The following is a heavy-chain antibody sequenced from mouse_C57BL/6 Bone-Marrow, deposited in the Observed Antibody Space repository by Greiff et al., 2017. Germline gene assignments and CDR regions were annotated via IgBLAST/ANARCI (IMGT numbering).Heavy chain of an antibody. J-gene: IGHJ1*03. V-gene: IGHV1-55*01. CDR3: ARTPPITKVVARYWYVDV. D-gene: IGHD1-1*01. CDR1: GYTFTSYW. Sequence: QVQLQQPGAELVKPGASVKMSCKASGYTFTSYWITWVKQRPGQGLEWIGDIYPGSGSTNYTEKFKSKATLTVDTSSSTAYMQLSGLTSEDSAVYYRARTPPITKVVARYWYVDVWGTGTTVTVSS. CDR2: IYPGSGST.